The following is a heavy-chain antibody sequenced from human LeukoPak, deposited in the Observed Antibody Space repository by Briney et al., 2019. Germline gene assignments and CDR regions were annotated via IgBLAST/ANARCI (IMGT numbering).Heavy chain of an antibody. CDR3: ARGVITMVRGVITTADAFDI. D-gene: IGHD3-10*01. J-gene: IGHJ3*02. CDR2: ISSYSSCI. V-gene: IGHV3-21*01. CDR1: GFTFSNYN. Sequence: GGSLRLSCAASGFTFSNYNMNWVRQAPGKGLEWVSSISSYSSCIYYADSVKGRFTISRDNAKNSLYLQMNSLRAEDMAVYYCARGVITMVRGVITTADAFDIWGLGTMVTVSS.